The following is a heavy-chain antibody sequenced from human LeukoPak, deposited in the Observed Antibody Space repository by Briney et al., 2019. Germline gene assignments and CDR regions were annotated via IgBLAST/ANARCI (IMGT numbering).Heavy chain of an antibody. CDR1: GFTFSSYG. J-gene: IGHJ4*02. D-gene: IGHD5-12*01. CDR3: AKGHIGPLGY. V-gene: IGHV3-23*01. Sequence: GGSLRLSCAASGFTFSSYGMSWVRQAPGKGLEWVSAISSSGGSTFYAGSVKGRFSISRDSSKNTLYLHMASLRADDTAVYYCAKGHIGPLGYWGQGTLVTVSS. CDR2: ISSSGGST.